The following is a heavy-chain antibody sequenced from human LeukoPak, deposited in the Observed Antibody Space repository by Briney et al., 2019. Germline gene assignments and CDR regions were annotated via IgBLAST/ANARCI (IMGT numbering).Heavy chain of an antibody. D-gene: IGHD1-26*01. J-gene: IGHJ4*02. V-gene: IGHV4-39*01. Sequence: SETLSLTCTVSGGSISSSSYYWGWIRQPPGKGLEWIGSIYYSGSTYYNPSLKSRVTISVDTSKNQFSLKLSSVTAADTAVYHCARQAGASDYWGQGTLVTVSS. CDR2: IYYSGST. CDR1: GGSISSSSYY. CDR3: ARQAGASDY.